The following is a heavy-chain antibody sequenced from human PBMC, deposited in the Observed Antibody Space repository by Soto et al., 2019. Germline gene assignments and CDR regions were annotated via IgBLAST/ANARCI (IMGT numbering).Heavy chain of an antibody. CDR1: GFTFSSYS. Sequence: GGSLRLSCAASGFTFSSYSMNWVRQAPGKGLEWVSSISSSSSYIYYADSVKGRFTISRDNAKNSLYLQMNSLRAEDTAVYYCARDRGGYTAMQAKTFDYWGQGTLVTVSS. V-gene: IGHV3-21*01. CDR2: ISSSSSYI. CDR3: ARDRGGYTAMQAKTFDY. D-gene: IGHD5-18*01. J-gene: IGHJ4*02.